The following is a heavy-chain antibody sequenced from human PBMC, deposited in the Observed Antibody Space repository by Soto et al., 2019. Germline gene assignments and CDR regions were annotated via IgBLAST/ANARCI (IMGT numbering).Heavy chain of an antibody. Sequence: ASVKVSCKASGYTFTSYDINWVRQATGQGLEWMGWMNPNSGNTGYAQKFQGRVTMTRNTSISTAYMELSSLRSEDTAVYYCARATSLGYSGYDPLDYWGQGTLVTVSS. V-gene: IGHV1-8*01. J-gene: IGHJ4*02. CDR3: ARATSLGYSGYDPLDY. D-gene: IGHD5-12*01. CDR1: GYTFTSYD. CDR2: MNPNSGNT.